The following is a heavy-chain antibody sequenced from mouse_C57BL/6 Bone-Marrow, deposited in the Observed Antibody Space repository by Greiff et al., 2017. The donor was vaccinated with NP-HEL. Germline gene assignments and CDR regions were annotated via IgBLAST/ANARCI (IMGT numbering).Heavy chain of an antibody. J-gene: IGHJ3*01. CDR2: ISSGGSYT. CDR1: GFTFSSYG. D-gene: IGHD2-2*01. Sequence: EVQLQESGGDLVKPGGSLKLSCAASGFTFSSYGMSWVRQTPDKRLEWVATISSGGSYTYYPDSVKGRFTFSRDNAKNTLYLQMSSLKSEDTAMYYCASLYAYDVAWFAYWGQGTLVTVSA. V-gene: IGHV5-6*01. CDR3: ASLYAYDVAWFAY.